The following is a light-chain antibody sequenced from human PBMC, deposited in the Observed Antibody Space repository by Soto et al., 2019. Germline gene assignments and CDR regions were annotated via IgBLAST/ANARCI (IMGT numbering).Light chain of an antibody. CDR2: DAS. CDR3: QQYDNWPLT. J-gene: IGKJ4*01. V-gene: IGKV3-15*01. Sequence: EIVMTQAPATLSVSPGERATLSCRASQSVTSSLAWYQQKPGQPPSLLIYDASTRATGVPARFSGSGSGTEFTLIISSLQSEDFAVYYCQQYDNWPLTFGGGTKVDIK. CDR1: QSVTSS.